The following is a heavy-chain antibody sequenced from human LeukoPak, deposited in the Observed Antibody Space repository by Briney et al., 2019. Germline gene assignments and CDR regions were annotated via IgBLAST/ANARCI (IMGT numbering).Heavy chain of an antibody. D-gene: IGHD5-18*01. J-gene: IGHJ4*02. CDR2: INPNSGDT. CDR3: AREEYTYGFYY. CDR1: GYTFTGHY. Sequence: EASVKVSCKASGYTFTGHYMHWVRQAPGQGLEWMGWINPNSGDTNYAQKFQGRVTMTKDTSISTAYMELNRLRSDDTAMYYCAREEYTYGFYYWGQGTLVTVSS. V-gene: IGHV1-2*02.